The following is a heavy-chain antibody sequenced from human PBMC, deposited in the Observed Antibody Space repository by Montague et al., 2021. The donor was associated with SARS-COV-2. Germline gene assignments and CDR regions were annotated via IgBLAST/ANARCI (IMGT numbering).Heavy chain of an antibody. V-gene: IGHV4-59*01. D-gene: IGHD2/OR15-2a*01. CDR1: GASMSGSY. CDR2: IYSSGST. Sequence: SETLSLTCTVSGASMSGSYWGWVRQPPGKGPEWIGNIYSSGSTHYNPSLKSRVTISVDTSKSQFSLRLTSVTAADTAVYYCARKIIANAFDVWGHGTTVTVSS. CDR3: ARKIIANAFDV. J-gene: IGHJ3*01.